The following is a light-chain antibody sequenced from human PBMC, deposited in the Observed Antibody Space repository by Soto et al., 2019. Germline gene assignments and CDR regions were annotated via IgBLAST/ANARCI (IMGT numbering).Light chain of an antibody. J-gene: IGKJ5*01. CDR2: DAY. CDR1: QSIRIS. Sequence: EIVLTQSPGTLSLSPGESANLSCRGSQSIRISLAWYQQKPGQAPRLVSFDAYNRANGVPARFGGSGSGTDLTLTINSLEPADFAVYYCQQSNVWPPITFGQGTRLEIK. CDR3: QQSNVWPPIT. V-gene: IGKV3-11*01.